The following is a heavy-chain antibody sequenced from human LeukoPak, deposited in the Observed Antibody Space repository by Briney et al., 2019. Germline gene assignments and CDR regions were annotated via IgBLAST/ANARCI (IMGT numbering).Heavy chain of an antibody. V-gene: IGHV4-34*01. D-gene: IGHD4-17*01. Sequence: SETLSLTCAVYGVSFSGYYWSWIRQPPGKGLEWIGEINHSGSTNYNPSLKSRVTISVDTSKNQFSLKLSSVTAADTAVYYCATLTVTNLDYWGQGTLVTVSS. CDR3: ATLTVTNLDY. J-gene: IGHJ4*02. CDR2: INHSGST. CDR1: GVSFSGYY.